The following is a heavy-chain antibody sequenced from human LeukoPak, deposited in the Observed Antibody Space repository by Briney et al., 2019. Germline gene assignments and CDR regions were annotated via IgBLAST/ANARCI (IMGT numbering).Heavy chain of an antibody. Sequence: GGSLRLSCTGSGLTLINFWMTWVRQAPGQGLEWVANINQRGGEISYLPSVEGRFSISRDDAKDSVYLQMHSLRPEDTATYYCARVQYTGNGNLYWGLGTLVTVSS. D-gene: IGHD1-1*01. CDR1: GLTLINFW. CDR3: ARVQYTGNGNLY. J-gene: IGHJ4*02. CDR2: INQRGGEI. V-gene: IGHV3-7*01.